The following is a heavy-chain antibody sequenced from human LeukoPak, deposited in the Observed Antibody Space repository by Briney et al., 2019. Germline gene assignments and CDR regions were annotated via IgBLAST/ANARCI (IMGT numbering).Heavy chain of an antibody. CDR1: GFTFSSYA. V-gene: IGHV3-23*01. D-gene: IGHD7-27*01. Sequence: PGGSLRLPCAASGFTFSSYAMSWVRQAPGKGLEWVSAISGSGGSTYYADSVKGRFTISRDNSKNTLYLRMNSLRAEDTAVYYCAKDVVRTGAYFDYWGQGTLVTVSS. J-gene: IGHJ4*02. CDR2: ISGSGGST. CDR3: AKDVVRTGAYFDY.